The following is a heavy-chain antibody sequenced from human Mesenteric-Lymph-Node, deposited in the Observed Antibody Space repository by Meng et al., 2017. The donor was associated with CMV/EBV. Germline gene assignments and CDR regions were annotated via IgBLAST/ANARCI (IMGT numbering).Heavy chain of an antibody. Sequence: GESLKISCAASGFTVSSSYMTWVRQAPGKGLEWVSLIYSGGSTYYADSVKGRFTISRDNSKNTLYLQMNSLRAEDTAVYYCARDQGYCSSTSCYWDYWGQGTLVTVSS. J-gene: IGHJ4*02. CDR1: GFTVSSSY. CDR3: ARDQGYCSSTSCYWDY. D-gene: IGHD2-2*01. CDR2: IYSGGST. V-gene: IGHV3-53*01.